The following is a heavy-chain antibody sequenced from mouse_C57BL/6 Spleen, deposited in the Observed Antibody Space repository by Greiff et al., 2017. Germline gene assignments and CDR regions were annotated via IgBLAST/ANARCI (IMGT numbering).Heavy chain of an antibody. D-gene: IGHD2-5*01. J-gene: IGHJ2*01. CDR1: GYTFTDYY. CDR3: ARGGAYYSKGPYFDY. CDR2: ISPKTGGS. Sequence: EVQLQQSGPELVQPGASVKISCNASGYTFTDYYMNWVQQSQGKSLEWIGDISPKTGGSSYNQKFKGKVTLTVDKSTSTAYMGLRSLTSEDSAVYYCARGGAYYSKGPYFDYWGKGTTLTVSS. V-gene: IGHV1-26*01.